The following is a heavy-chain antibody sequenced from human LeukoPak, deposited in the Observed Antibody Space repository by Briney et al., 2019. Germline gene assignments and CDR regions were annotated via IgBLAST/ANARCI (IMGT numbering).Heavy chain of an antibody. Sequence: PGGSLRLSCAAAGFTFSSYWMSWVRQAPGKGLEWVANIKKDGSETYYVVSVRGRFTISRDNAKNSLYLQMNSLRAEDTAVYYCARHRGTYYDYWGQGTLVTVSS. J-gene: IGHJ4*02. V-gene: IGHV3-7*01. CDR3: ARHRGTYYDY. CDR2: IKKDGSET. CDR1: GFTFSSYW. D-gene: IGHD3-16*01.